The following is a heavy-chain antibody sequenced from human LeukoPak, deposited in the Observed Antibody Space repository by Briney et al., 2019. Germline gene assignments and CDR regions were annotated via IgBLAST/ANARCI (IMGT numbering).Heavy chain of an antibody. V-gene: IGHV1-2*02. CDR2: SNPNSGGT. Sequence: ASVKVSCKASGYTFTGYYMHGVRQAPGQGLEWMGWSNPNSGGTNYAQTFQGRVTMTRDTSISTAYMELSRLRSDDTAVYYCARDAGSGSQLADAFDIWGQGTMVTVSS. J-gene: IGHJ3*02. CDR3: ARDAGSGSQLADAFDI. D-gene: IGHD3-10*01. CDR1: GYTFTGYY.